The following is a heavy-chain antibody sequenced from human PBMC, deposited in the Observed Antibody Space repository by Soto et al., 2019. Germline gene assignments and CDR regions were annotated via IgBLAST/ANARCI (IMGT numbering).Heavy chain of an antibody. CDR2: IYYSGST. J-gene: IGHJ5*02. CDR3: ARVFSDSSSFFDP. D-gene: IGHD6-13*01. V-gene: IGHV4-31*03. CDR1: GGSISSGGYS. Sequence: PSATLSLTCTVSGGSISSGGYSWSWIRQHPGKGLEWIGYIYYSGSTYYNPSLKSRVTISVDTSKNQFSLKLSSVTAADTAVYYCARVFSDSSSFFDPWGQGTLVTVSS.